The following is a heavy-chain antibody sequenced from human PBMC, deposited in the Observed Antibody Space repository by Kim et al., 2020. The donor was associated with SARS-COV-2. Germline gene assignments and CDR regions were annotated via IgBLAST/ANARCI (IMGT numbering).Heavy chain of an antibody. CDR1: GYTFTGDY. Sequence: ASVKVSCKASGYTFTGDYMHWVRQAPGQGLEWMGWINPNSGGTNYAQNFQGRVTMTRDTSISTAYMELSRLRSDDTAVYYCARSMTTYYDYGSGAFDIWGQGTMVTVSS. CDR3: ARSMTTYYDYGSGAFDI. V-gene: IGHV1-2*02. J-gene: IGHJ3*02. D-gene: IGHD3-16*01. CDR2: INPNSGGT.